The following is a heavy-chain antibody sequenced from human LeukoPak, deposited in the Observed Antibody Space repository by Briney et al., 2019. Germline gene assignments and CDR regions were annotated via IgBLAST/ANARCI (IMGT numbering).Heavy chain of an antibody. CDR3: ARAPGEWFGELFDY. Sequence: SGTLSLTCAVSGGSITSSNWWSWVRQPPGKGLEWIGEIYHSGSTNYNPSLKSRVTISVDKSKNQFSLKLSSVTAADTAVYYCARAPGEWFGELFDYWGQGTLVTVSS. CDR1: GGSITSSNW. J-gene: IGHJ4*02. V-gene: IGHV4-4*02. CDR2: IYHSGST. D-gene: IGHD3-10*01.